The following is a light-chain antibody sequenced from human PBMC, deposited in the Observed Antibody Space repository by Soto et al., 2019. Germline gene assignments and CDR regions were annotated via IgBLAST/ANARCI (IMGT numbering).Light chain of an antibody. J-gene: IGLJ1*01. V-gene: IGLV1-51*01. Sequence: QSVLTQPPSVSAAPGQKVTISYSGSSSNIGNNYVSWYQQVPGTAPKLLIYDNNKRPSGNPDRFSGSKSGTSATLGISGLQTGDEADYYCGTWDSSLSVHVFGTGTRSPS. CDR1: SSNIGNNY. CDR3: GTWDSSLSVHV. CDR2: DNN.